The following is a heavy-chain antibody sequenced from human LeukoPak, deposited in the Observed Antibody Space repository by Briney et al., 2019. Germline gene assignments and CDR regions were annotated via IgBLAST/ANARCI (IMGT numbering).Heavy chain of an antibody. J-gene: IGHJ4*02. CDR2: ISSSSSTI. V-gene: IGHV3-48*01. CDR1: GFTFSSYS. Sequence: GGSLRLSCAASGFTFSSYSMNWVRQAPGKGLERVSYISSSSSTIYYADSVKGRFTISRDNAENSLYLQMNSLRAEDTAVYYCARAVERGYSYGYYFDYWGQGTLVTVSS. CDR3: ARAVERGYSYGYYFDY. D-gene: IGHD5-18*01.